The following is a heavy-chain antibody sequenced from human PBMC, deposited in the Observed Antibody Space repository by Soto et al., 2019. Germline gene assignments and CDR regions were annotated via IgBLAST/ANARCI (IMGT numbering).Heavy chain of an antibody. J-gene: IGHJ3*02. D-gene: IGHD3-22*01. CDR1: GVTCSSYA. V-gene: IGHV3-23*01. CDR3: AKIDYYDSSGTSAFDI. CDR2: ISGSGGST. Sequence: AGGSLRLSCAASGVTCSSYAMSWVRQAPGKGLEWVSGISGSGGSTYYADSVKGRFTISRDNPKNTLYLQMNSLRAEDTAVYYCAKIDYYDSSGTSAFDIWGQGTMVTVS.